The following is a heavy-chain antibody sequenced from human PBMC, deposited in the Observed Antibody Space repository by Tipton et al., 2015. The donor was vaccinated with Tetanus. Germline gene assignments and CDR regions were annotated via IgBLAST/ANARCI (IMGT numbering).Heavy chain of an antibody. Sequence: PGLVKPSETLSLTCTVSGGSIRSDNYYWNWIRQPPGKGLEWLAYISYGGSTNSNYPLKSRITISQDTSKNQFSLKLTSVTAADTAVYYCARANYEFPKKGPFDSWGQGALVIVSS. J-gene: IGHJ4*02. CDR3: ARANYEFPKKGPFDS. D-gene: IGHD3-3*01. V-gene: IGHV4-61*01. CDR2: ISYGGST. CDR1: GGSIRSDNYY.